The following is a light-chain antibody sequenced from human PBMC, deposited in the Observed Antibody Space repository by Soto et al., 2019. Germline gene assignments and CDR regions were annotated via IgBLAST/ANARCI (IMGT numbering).Light chain of an antibody. CDR2: DAS. Sequence: EIVLTQSPATLSLSPGERATLSCRASQSVSSSLAWYQQKPGQAPRLLIYDASNRATGIPARFSGSGSGTDFTLTISGLEPEDFAVYYCQQRSNWVTFGPGTKVDIK. CDR1: QSVSSS. CDR3: QQRSNWVT. J-gene: IGKJ3*01. V-gene: IGKV3-11*01.